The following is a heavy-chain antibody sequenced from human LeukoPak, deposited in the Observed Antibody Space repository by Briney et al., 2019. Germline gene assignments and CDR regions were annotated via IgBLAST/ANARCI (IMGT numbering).Heavy chain of an antibody. D-gene: IGHD5-18*01. CDR3: ARSPMDTAMVPFDY. J-gene: IGHJ4*02. V-gene: IGHV1-69*04. CDR1: GGTFSSYA. Sequence: GASVNVSCKASGGTFSSYAISWVRQAPGQGLEWMGRIIPIHGIATYAHKFQGRVTITADKSTSTACMELSSLRSEDTAVYYCARSPMDTAMVPFDYWGQGTLVTVSS. CDR2: IIPIHGIA.